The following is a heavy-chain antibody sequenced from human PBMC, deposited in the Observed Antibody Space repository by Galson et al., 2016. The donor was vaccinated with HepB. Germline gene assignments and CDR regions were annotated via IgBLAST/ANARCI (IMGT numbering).Heavy chain of an antibody. J-gene: IGHJ1*01. CDR3: ARDLDSRYYYSYLVMDV. D-gene: IGHD1-26*01. Sequence: DSVKGRFTISRDNAKNSLHPQMNSLRADDTAVYFCARDLDSRYYYSYLVMDVWGQGTLVTVSS. V-gene: IGHV3-7*01.